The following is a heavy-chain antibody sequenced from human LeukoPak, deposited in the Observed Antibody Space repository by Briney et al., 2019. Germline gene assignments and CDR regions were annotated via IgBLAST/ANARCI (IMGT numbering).Heavy chain of an antibody. CDR1: GGSISSGGYS. CDR3: ARGGDFGVVNNWFDP. CDR2: IYHSGST. Sequence: PSETLSLTCAVSGGSISSGGYSWSWIRQPPGKGLEWIGYIYHSGSTYYNPSLKGRVTISVDRSKDQFSLKLSSVTAADTAVYYCARGGDFGVVNNWFDPWGQGTLVTVSS. D-gene: IGHD3-3*01. J-gene: IGHJ5*02. V-gene: IGHV4-30-2*01.